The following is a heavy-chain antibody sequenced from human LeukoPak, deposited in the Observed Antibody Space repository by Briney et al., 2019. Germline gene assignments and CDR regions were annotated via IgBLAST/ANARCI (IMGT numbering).Heavy chain of an antibody. D-gene: IGHD4-11*01. Sequence: GGSLRLSCAASGFIFNNYWMTWVRRAPGKGLEWVATMKQDGSETYYVDSVKGRFTISRDNAKNSLCLQVNSLRAEDTAIYYCARLSGRDYNPRVFDYWGQGTLVTVSS. CDR1: GFIFNNYW. J-gene: IGHJ4*02. V-gene: IGHV3-7*03. CDR2: MKQDGSET. CDR3: ARLSGRDYNPRVFDY.